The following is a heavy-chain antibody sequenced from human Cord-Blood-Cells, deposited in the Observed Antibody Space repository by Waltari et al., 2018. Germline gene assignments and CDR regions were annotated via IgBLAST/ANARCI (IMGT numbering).Heavy chain of an antibody. CDR2: INNSGTT. CDR1: GGSFSGYY. V-gene: IGHV4-34*01. J-gene: IGHJ4*02. CDR3: ARFGLLSIAARPYYFDY. Sequence: QVQLQQWGAGLLKPSETLSLTCAVYGGSFSGYYWSWIRQPPGKGLEWIGEINNSGTTNYNPSLKSRVTISVDTSKNQFSLKLSSVTAADTAVYYCARFGLLSIAARPYYFDYWGQGTLVTVSS. D-gene: IGHD6-6*01.